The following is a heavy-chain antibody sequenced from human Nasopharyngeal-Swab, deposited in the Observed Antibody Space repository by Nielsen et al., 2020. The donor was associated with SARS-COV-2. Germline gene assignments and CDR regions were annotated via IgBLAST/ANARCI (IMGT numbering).Heavy chain of an antibody. V-gene: IGHV1-18*01. Sequence: SVTVSCKASRYTFTSYGIIWVRQAPGHGLEWMGWICAYNGNTNHAQKLQGRVTMTTDTSTSTAYMELRSLRSDDTAVYYCARRWLRDYYYYGMDVWGQGTTVTVSS. D-gene: IGHD5-12*01. CDR3: ARRWLRDYYYYGMDV. CDR1: RYTFTSYG. CDR2: ICAYNGNT. J-gene: IGHJ6*02.